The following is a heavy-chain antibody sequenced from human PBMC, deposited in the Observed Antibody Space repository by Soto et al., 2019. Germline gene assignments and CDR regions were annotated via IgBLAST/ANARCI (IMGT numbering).Heavy chain of an antibody. J-gene: IGHJ1*01. CDR1: GFTVSTSY. CDR3: ARGPDYGEHATRLIAEYFQY. CDR2: IYSSGDT. Sequence: EVQLVESGGGLVQPGGSLILSCAASGFTVSTSYMSWVRQAPGKGLEWVSGIYSSGDTYYADSVKGRFTISRHNSKNTLELQRNSLRSEDMGVYYWARGPDYGEHATRLIAEYFQYWGQGTLVTVSS. V-gene: IGHV3-53*04. D-gene: IGHD4-17*01.